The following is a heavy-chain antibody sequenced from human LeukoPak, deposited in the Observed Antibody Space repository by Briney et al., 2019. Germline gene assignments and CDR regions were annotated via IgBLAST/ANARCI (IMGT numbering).Heavy chain of an antibody. J-gene: IGHJ4*02. D-gene: IGHD6-19*01. CDR2: IISDESST. V-gene: IGHV3-74*01. CDR1: GFTFCSYW. Sequence: RGSLRLSCAASGFTFCSYWMHSVRHAPGEGLVWVSRIISDESSTSYADSVKGRFTISRDNAKNTLYLQMNSLRAEDTAVYYCAVSVGIAVAGTTPFDYWGQGTLVTVSS. CDR3: AVSVGIAVAGTTPFDY.